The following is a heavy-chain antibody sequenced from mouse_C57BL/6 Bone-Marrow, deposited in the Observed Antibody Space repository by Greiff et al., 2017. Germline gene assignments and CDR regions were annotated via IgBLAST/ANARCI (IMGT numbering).Heavy chain of an antibody. Sequence: LVESGAELARPGASVKLSCKASGYTFTSYGISWVKQRTGQGLEWIGEIYPRSGNTYYNEKFKGKATLTADKSSSTAYMELRSLTSEDSAVYFCARERAYYSNQYAMDYWGQGTSVTVSS. J-gene: IGHJ4*01. V-gene: IGHV1-81*01. CDR3: ARERAYYSNQYAMDY. CDR1: GYTFTSYG. D-gene: IGHD2-5*01. CDR2: IYPRSGNT.